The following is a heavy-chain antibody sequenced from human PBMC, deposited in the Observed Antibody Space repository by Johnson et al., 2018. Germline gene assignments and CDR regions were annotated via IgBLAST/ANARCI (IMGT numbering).Heavy chain of an antibody. D-gene: IGHD3-16*01. CDR1: GFYFTAFW. CDR3: ARVGAPKAPRPYFDL. J-gene: IGHJ4*02. V-gene: IGHV3-74*03. Sequence: VQLQESGGDLIPPGGSLRLSCAASGFYFTAFWMHWFRQAPGKVLVWVAHTNHDGSSTTYADSVKGRFTISKDNAKDTLYLQMSSLRVDDTAVYYCARVGAPKAPRPYFDLWGQGTLVTVSS. CDR2: TNHDGSST.